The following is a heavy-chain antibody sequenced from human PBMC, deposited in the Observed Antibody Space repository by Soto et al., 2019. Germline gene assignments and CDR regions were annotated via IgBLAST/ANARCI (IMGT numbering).Heavy chain of an antibody. CDR2: ISPKRGGT. Sequence: QVQLVQSGAEVKESGASVKVSCKASGYTFTGYYIHWVRQAPGQGLEWVGEISPKRGGTRYAQKFQGRVTMTKDTSITTVYMELSNLSPDDTAVYYCGKGRSGEVGVFYWGQGTLVTVHS. CDR1: GYTFTGYY. J-gene: IGHJ4*02. D-gene: IGHD3-16*01. CDR3: GKGRSGEVGVFY. V-gene: IGHV1-2*02.